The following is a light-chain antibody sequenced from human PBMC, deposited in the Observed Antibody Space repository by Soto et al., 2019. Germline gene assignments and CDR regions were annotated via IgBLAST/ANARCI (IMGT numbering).Light chain of an antibody. V-gene: IGLV1-44*01. CDR1: SSNIGSNT. J-gene: IGLJ2*01. CDR3: AAWDDSLTAVV. CDR2: SNN. Sequence: SVLRQPPSAYGTPGQRGTLSCSGSSSNIGSNTVNWYQQLPGTAPKLLIYSNNQRPSGVPDRFSGSKSGTSASLAISGLQSEDQAAYYCAAWDDSLTAVVFGGGTKVTVL.